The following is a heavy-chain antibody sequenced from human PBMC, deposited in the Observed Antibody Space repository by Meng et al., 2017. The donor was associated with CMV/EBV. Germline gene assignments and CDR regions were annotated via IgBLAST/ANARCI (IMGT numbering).Heavy chain of an antibody. CDR2: IYYSGST. D-gene: IGHD1-26*01. Sequence: SETLSLTCTVSGGSISSSSYYWGWIRQPPGKGLEWIGSIYYSGSTYYNPSLKSRVTTSVDTSKNQFSLKLSSVTAADTAVYYCARHYRRAGRVDYWGQGTLVTVSS. V-gene: IGHV4-39*01. CDR1: GGSISSSSYY. J-gene: IGHJ4*02. CDR3: ARHYRRAGRVDY.